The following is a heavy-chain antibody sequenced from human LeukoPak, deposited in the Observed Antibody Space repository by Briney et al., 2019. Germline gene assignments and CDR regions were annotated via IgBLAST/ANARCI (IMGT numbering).Heavy chain of an antibody. CDR3: ARVSRGYSYGSGDY. V-gene: IGHV4-34*01. CDR2: INHSGST. J-gene: IGHJ4*02. D-gene: IGHD5-18*01. Sequence: KTSETLSLTCAVYGGSFSGYYWSWIRQPPGKGLEWIGEINHSGSTNYNPSLKSRVTISVDTSKNQFSLKLSSVTAADTAVYYCARVSRGYSYGSGDYWGQGTLVTVSS. CDR1: GGSFSGYY.